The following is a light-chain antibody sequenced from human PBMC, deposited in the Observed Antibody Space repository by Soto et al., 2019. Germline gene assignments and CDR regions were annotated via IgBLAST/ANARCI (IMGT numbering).Light chain of an antibody. CDR1: QGISRY. Sequence: ILLPQAPPSMYTSVGVRDTITCRVSQGISRYLAWYQLNPGKAPHLLIYGASTLQSGVPSRFNGSGSVTDFTLTNHRLTPGDVASYVCLQLKTYPLTFGGGTKVEI. J-gene: IGKJ4*01. CDR3: LQLKTYPLT. V-gene: IGKV1-9*01. CDR2: GAS.